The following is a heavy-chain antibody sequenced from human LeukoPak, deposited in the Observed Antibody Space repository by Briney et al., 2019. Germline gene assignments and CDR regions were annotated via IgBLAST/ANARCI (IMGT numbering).Heavy chain of an antibody. D-gene: IGHD3-22*01. CDR3: ARVMLITMIVVVIWAPYYFDY. CDR1: GFTFSSYD. Sequence: PGGSLRLSCAASGFTFSSYDMHWVRQATGKGLEWVSAIGTASDPYYPGSVKGRFTISRENAKNSLYLQMNSLRAGDTAVYYCARVMLITMIVVVIWAPYYFDYWGQGTLVTVSS. CDR2: IGTASDP. V-gene: IGHV3-13*05. J-gene: IGHJ4*02.